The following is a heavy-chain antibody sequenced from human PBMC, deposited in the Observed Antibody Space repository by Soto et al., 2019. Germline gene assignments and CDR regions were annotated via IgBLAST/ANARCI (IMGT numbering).Heavy chain of an antibody. J-gene: IGHJ2*01. CDR2: LYADGST. CDR3: ARTAEGDTPRTHWYFDL. D-gene: IGHD5-18*01. CDR1: GFPVNATY. V-gene: IGHV3-53*02. Sequence: EVQLVETGGALIQLGGSLRLSCAASGFPVNATYLSWVRQAPGKGLEWLSVLYADGSTYYIDSVKGRFRISRDSSKNTLYLQMDSLRADDTALYFCARTAEGDTPRTHWYFDLWGRGTLVTVSS.